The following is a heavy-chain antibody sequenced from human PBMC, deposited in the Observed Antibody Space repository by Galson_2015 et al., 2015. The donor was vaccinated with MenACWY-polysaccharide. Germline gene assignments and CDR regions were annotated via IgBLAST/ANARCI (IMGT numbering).Heavy chain of an antibody. CDR3: ARTSRGGTVVYGMAV. V-gene: IGHV2-70*01. CDR2: IDWDDYR. D-gene: IGHD4-23*01. CDR1: GFSLSTNGMC. Sequence: PALVKPTQTLTLTCTFSGFSLSTNGMCVTWIRQPPGKALEWLALIDWDDYRYYSTSLKTRLTISKDTYKNQVVLTMTKVDPVDTATYYCARTSRGGTVVYGMAVWGQGTTVTVS. J-gene: IGHJ6*02.